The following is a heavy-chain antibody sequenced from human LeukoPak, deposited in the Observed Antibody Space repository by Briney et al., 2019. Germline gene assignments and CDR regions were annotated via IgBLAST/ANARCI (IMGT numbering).Heavy chain of an antibody. CDR3: ARGRNTVTTPFDY. V-gene: IGHV4-61*01. Sequence: KASETLSLTCAVSGYSINSGYCWGWIRQPPGKGLEWIGYIYYSGSTNYNPSLKSRVTISVDTSKNQFSLKLSSVTAADTAVYYCARGRNTVTTPFDYWGQGTLVTVSS. CDR1: GYSINSGYC. CDR2: IYYSGST. D-gene: IGHD4-17*01. J-gene: IGHJ4*02.